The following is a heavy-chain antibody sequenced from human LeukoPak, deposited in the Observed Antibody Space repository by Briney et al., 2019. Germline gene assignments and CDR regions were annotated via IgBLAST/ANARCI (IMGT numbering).Heavy chain of an antibody. J-gene: IGHJ3*02. CDR3: ATYRAKLREDHVGDAFDI. CDR2: IIPIFGTA. V-gene: IGHV1-69*13. Sequence: SVKVSCKASGGTFSSYAISWVRQAPGQGLEWMGGIIPIFGTANYAQKFQGRVTITADESTSTAYMELSSLRSEDTAVYYCATYRAKLREDHVGDAFDIWGQGTMVTVSS. D-gene: IGHD4-23*01. CDR1: GGTFSSYA.